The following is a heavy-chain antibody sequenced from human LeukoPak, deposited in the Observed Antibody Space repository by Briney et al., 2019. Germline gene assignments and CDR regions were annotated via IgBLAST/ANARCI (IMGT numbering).Heavy chain of an antibody. CDR1: GGSFSGYY. CDR2: INDSGRI. CDR3: ARPYYYDSSADYPDAFDI. Sequence: SETLSLTCAVYGGSFSGYYWSWIRQPPGKGLEWIGEINDSGRINYNPSLKSRVTISVDTSKNQFSLKLTSVTAADTAVYYCARPYYYDSSADYPDAFDIWGQGNVVTVSS. D-gene: IGHD3-22*01. J-gene: IGHJ3*02. V-gene: IGHV4-34*01.